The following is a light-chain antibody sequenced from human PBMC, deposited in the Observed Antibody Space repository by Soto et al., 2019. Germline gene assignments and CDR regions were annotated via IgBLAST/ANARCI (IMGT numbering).Light chain of an antibody. CDR3: SSYTSSSTLVV. CDR2: DVS. Sequence: QSALTQPASVSGSPGQSITISCTGTSSDVGGYHYVSWYQQHPGKAPKLMIYDVSNRPSGFSNRFSGSKSGNTASLTISGLQAEDEAYYYCSSYTSSSTLVVFGGGTKLTVL. V-gene: IGLV2-14*01. CDR1: SSDVGGYHY. J-gene: IGLJ2*01.